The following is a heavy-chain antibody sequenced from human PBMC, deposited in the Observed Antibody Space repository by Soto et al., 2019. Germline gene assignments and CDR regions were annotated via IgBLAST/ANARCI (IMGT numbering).Heavy chain of an antibody. Sequence: PWGSLRLSCRVSGFTFNNSGIHFFRHSPFKWLEWMAVISYDGSDKYYADSVKGRVIISRDNSKNTLNLEMNSLRAEDTAIYYCVKDRVPGAYGNYYGMDVWGQGTTVTVSS. J-gene: IGHJ6*02. CDR1: GFTFNNSG. D-gene: IGHD5-12*01. V-gene: IGHV3-30*18. CDR2: ISYDGSDK. CDR3: VKDRVPGAYGNYYGMDV.